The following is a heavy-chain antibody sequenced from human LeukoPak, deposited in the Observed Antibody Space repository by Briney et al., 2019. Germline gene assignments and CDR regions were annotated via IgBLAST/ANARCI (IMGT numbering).Heavy chain of an antibody. V-gene: IGHV4-39*07. Sequence: ASETLSLTCTVSGGSISSSSYYWGWIRQPPGKGLEWIGSIYYSGSTYYNPSLKSRVTISVDTSKNQFSLKLSSVTAADTAVYYCARDVDVLRYFEGFDIWGQGTMVTVSS. J-gene: IGHJ3*02. CDR2: IYYSGST. CDR1: GGSISSSSYY. CDR3: ARDVDVLRYFEGFDI. D-gene: IGHD3-9*01.